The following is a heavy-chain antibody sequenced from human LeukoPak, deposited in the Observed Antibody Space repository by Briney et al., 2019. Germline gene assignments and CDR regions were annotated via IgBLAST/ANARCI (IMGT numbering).Heavy chain of an antibody. CDR1: GFTFSSYW. Sequence: GGSLRLSCAASGFTFSSYWMSWVRQAPGKGLEWVANIKQDGSEKYYVDSVKGRFTISRDNAKNSLYLQMNSLRAEDTAVYYCARDSRYYYGSGSYYNAWGQGTLVTVSS. CDR2: IKQDGSEK. J-gene: IGHJ5*02. V-gene: IGHV3-7*01. CDR3: ARDSRYYYGSGSYYNA. D-gene: IGHD3-10*01.